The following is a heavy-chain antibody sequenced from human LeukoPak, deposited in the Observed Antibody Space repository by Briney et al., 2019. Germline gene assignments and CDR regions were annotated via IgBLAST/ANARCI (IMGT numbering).Heavy chain of an antibody. Sequence: SVTVSCKPSGGTFRSYGLNWVRQAPGQGLEWMGGFIPILGTPRYAQNLQGRVTITADESTSTGYMELSSLRDEDTAVYYCARGLYCSSSTSCYDYGLDVWGQGTTVTVSS. V-gene: IGHV1-69*13. CDR2: FIPILGTP. D-gene: IGHD2-2*01. J-gene: IGHJ6*02. CDR3: ARGLYCSSSTSCYDYGLDV. CDR1: GGTFRSYG.